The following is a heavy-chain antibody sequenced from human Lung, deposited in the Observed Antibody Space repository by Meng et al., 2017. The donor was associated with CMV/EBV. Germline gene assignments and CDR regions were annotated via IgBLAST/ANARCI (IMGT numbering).Heavy chain of an antibody. CDR1: GGSISSGGYY. CDR3: ARDRTDIVVVPAAIGGGGNWYFDL. J-gene: IGHJ2*01. CDR2: IYYSGST. Sequence: SEPXSLTCTVSGGSISSGGYYGSWIRQHPGKGLEWIGYIYYSGSTYYNPSLNRRGTRSVDTSQNQFSLKLSSVTAADTAVYYCARDRTDIVVVPAAIGGGGNWYFDLWXRGTXVTVSS. D-gene: IGHD2-2*01. V-gene: IGHV4-31*03.